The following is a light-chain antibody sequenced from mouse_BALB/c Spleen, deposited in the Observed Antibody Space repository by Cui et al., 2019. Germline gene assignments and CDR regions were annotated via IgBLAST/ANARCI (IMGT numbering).Light chain of an antibody. CDR1: QNINVW. Sequence: DIQMNQSPSSLSASLGDTITITCHASQNINVWLSWYQQKPGNIPKLLIYKASNLHTDVPSRFSGSGSGTGFTLTINSLQPEDIATYYCQQGQSYPRTFGGGTKLEIK. J-gene: IGKJ1*01. V-gene: IGKV10-94*01. CDR3: QQGQSYPRT. CDR2: KAS.